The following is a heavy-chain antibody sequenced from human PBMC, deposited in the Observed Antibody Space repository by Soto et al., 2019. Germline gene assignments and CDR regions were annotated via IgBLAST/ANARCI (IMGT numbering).Heavy chain of an antibody. D-gene: IGHD3-3*01. CDR3: ASHYDMWSGYLSPVDY. CDR1: GYTFSDYY. Sequence: QVQLVESGGDLVKRGGSLRLSCAASGYTFSDYYMSWIRQAPGKGLEWISYIDTSSTNIYYADSVKGRFTISRDNAKNSLYLEMNSLRAEDTAVYYCASHYDMWSGYLSPVDYWGQGTLVTVSS. J-gene: IGHJ4*02. CDR2: IDTSSTNI. V-gene: IGHV3-11*01.